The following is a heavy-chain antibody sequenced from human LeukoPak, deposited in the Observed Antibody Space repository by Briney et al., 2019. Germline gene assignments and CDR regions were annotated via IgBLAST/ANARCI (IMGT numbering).Heavy chain of an antibody. V-gene: IGHV1-46*01. CDR3: ARDRLQFKGCFY. Sequence: GASVKVSCKASGYTFTSYCMHWVRQAPGQGLEWMGIINPSGGSTSYAQKFQGRVTMTRDTSTSTVYMELSSLRSEDTAVYYCARDRLQFKGCFYWGQGTLVTVSS. CDR2: INPSGGST. CDR1: GYTFTSYC. D-gene: IGHD5-24*01. J-gene: IGHJ4*02.